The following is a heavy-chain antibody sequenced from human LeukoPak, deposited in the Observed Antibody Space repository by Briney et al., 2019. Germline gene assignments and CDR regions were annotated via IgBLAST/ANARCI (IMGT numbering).Heavy chain of an antibody. Sequence: SETLSLTCTVSGGSISSGGYYWSWIRQHPGKGLEWIGYIYYSGSTYYNPSLKSRVTISVDTSKNQFSLKLGSVTAADTAVYYCARDLGLGDFYYMDVWGKGTAVTVSS. D-gene: IGHD3-16*01. CDR2: IYYSGST. J-gene: IGHJ6*03. V-gene: IGHV4-31*03. CDR3: ARDLGLGDFYYMDV. CDR1: GGSISSGGYY.